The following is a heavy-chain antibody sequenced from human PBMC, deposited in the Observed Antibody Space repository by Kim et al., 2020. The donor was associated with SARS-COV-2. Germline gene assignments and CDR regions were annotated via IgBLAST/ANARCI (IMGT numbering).Heavy chain of an antibody. D-gene: IGHD1-1*01. CDR3: ARDQHNWNGHYFDY. V-gene: IGHV3-48*02. CDR1: GFTFSSYS. CDR2: ISSSSTI. J-gene: IGHJ4*02. Sequence: GGSLRLSCAASGFTFSSYSMNWVRQAPGKGLEWVSYISSSSTIYYADSVKGRFTISRDNAKNSLYLQMNSLRDEDTAVYYCARDQHNWNGHYFDYWGQGTLVTVSS.